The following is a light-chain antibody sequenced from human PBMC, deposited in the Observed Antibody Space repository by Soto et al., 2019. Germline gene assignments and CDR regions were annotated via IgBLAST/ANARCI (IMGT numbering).Light chain of an antibody. CDR3: QQRSSWQFS. V-gene: IGKV3-11*01. CDR1: QSVSNS. CDR2: DAS. Sequence: EIVLTQSPATLSLSPGERATLSCRASQSVSNSLAWYQQNPGQAPRLLIYDASNRATGIPARFSGSGSGAAFTLPISSLEPEDFAVYYCQQRSSWQFSFGPGTKVDIK. J-gene: IGKJ3*01.